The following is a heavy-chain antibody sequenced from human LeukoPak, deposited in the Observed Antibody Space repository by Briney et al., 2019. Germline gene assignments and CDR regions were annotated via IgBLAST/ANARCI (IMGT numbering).Heavy chain of an antibody. CDR2: MNPNSGNT. V-gene: IGHV1-8*01. D-gene: IGHD6-19*01. CDR3: ASSYSSGWYGYWFDP. CDR1: GYTFTSYD. J-gene: IGHJ5*02. Sequence: GASVNVSCKASGYTFTSYDINWVRQATGQGLEWMGWMNPNSGNTGYAQKFQGRVTITRNTSISTAYMELSSLRSEDTAVYYCASSYSSGWYGYWFDPWGQGTLVTVSS.